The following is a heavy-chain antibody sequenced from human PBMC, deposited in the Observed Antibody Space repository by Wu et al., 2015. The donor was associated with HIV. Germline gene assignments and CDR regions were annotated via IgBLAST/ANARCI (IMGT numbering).Heavy chain of an antibody. CDR1: GGTFSSYA. V-gene: IGHV1-8*02. Sequence: QVQLVQSGAEVKKPGSSVKVSCKASGGTFSSYAISWVRQAPGQGLEWMGWMNPNSGNTGYAQKFQGRVTMTRNTSISTAYMELSSLRSEDTAVYYCARDRDGYNPRYFDLWGRGTLVTVSS. D-gene: IGHD5-24*01. CDR2: MNPNSGNT. J-gene: IGHJ2*01. CDR3: ARDRDGYNPRYFDL.